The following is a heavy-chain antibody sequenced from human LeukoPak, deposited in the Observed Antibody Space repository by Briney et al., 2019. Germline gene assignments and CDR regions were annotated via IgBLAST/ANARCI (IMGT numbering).Heavy chain of an antibody. Sequence: PGGSLRLSCAASGYTFSSYAMSWVRQAPGKGLEWVSAISGSGGSTYYADSVKGRFTISRDNSKNALYLQMNSLRAEDTAVYYCAKSTTAYYYDSSGYYYYYYGMDVWGRGTTVTVSS. J-gene: IGHJ6*02. CDR2: ISGSGGST. D-gene: IGHD3-22*01. V-gene: IGHV3-23*01. CDR1: GYTFSSYA. CDR3: AKSTTAYYYDSSGYYYYYYGMDV.